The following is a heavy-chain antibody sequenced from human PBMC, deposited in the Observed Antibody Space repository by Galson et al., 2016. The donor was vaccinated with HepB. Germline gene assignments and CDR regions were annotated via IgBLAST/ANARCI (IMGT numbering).Heavy chain of an antibody. D-gene: IGHD3-10*01. Sequence: SLRLSCAVSGFSFSGYSMSWGRQSPGKGLEWVASISSSSTYIYYADSVKGRFTISRDNTKNSLYLQMNSLRAEDTAVYYCARDLFRCDYWGQGTLVTVSS. V-gene: IGHV3-21*01. CDR1: GFSFSGYS. CDR2: ISSSSTYI. CDR3: ARDLFRCDY. J-gene: IGHJ4*02.